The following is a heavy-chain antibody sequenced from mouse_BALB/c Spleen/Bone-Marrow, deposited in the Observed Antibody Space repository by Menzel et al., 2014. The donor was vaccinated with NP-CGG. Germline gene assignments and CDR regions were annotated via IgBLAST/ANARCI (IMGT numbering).Heavy chain of an antibody. D-gene: IGHD4-1*01. Sequence: VKLVESGGGLVQPGGSRKLSCAASGFTFSSFGMHWVRQAPEKGLEWVAYISSGSSTIYYADTVKGRFTISRDNPKNTLFLQMTSLRSEDTAMYYCATGTRAMDYWGQGTSVTVSS. V-gene: IGHV5-17*02. J-gene: IGHJ4*01. CDR2: ISSGSSTI. CDR3: ATGTRAMDY. CDR1: GFTFSSFG.